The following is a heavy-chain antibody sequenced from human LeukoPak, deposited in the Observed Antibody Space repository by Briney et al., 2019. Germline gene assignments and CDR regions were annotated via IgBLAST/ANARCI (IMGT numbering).Heavy chain of an antibody. CDR3: VRSGSFSSLSGIFDF. V-gene: IGHV3-21*01. Sequence: PGGSLRLSCAASGFAFRTYTINWVRQAPGKGVEWVSSISSTSIYIYYTDSVKGRFTISRDNAKNSLFLQMNSLSVEDTALYYCVRSGSFSSLSGIFDFSGQGTLVTVSS. J-gene: IGHJ4*02. CDR2: ISSTSIYI. CDR1: GFAFRTYT. D-gene: IGHD3-3*02.